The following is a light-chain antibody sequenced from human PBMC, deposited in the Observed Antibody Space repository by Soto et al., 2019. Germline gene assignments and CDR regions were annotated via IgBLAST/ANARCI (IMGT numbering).Light chain of an antibody. CDR1: QSINAW. CDR2: KAS. V-gene: IGKV1-5*03. Sequence: DIQMTQSPSTLSASVGDRVSINCRASQSINAWLAWYQQKPGKAPKVLIYKASTLKSGVPSRFSGSGAGTECTRTISSLQPDDVETYYCQHYNSYSEAFGQGTKVDIK. CDR3: QHYNSYSEA. J-gene: IGKJ1*01.